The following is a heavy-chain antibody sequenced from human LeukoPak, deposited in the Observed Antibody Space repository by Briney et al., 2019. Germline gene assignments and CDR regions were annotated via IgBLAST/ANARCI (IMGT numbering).Heavy chain of an antibody. CDR3: ARDVWNCGGDCYLFHYGMDV. J-gene: IGHJ6*02. Sequence: GGSLRLSCAASGFTFSSYSMNWVRQAPGKGLEWVSSISSSSSYIYYADSVKGRFTISRDNAKNSLYLQMNSLRAEDTAVCYCARDVWNCGGDCYLFHYGMDVWGQGTTVTVSS. CDR1: GFTFSSYS. D-gene: IGHD2-21*02. CDR2: ISSSSSYI. V-gene: IGHV3-21*01.